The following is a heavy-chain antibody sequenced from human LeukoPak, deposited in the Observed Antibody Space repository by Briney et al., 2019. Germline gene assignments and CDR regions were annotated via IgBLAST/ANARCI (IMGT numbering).Heavy chain of an antibody. Sequence: PGGSLRLSCAASGFTFSDYYMSWIRQAPGKGLEWISYISRGGSTTYYADSVKGRFTISRDNAKNSLYLQMNSLRAEDTAVYYCARQPRVAAAPTWGQGTLVTVSS. CDR2: ISRGGSTT. D-gene: IGHD6-25*01. J-gene: IGHJ5*02. CDR3: ARQPRVAAAPT. CDR1: GFTFSDYY. V-gene: IGHV3-11*01.